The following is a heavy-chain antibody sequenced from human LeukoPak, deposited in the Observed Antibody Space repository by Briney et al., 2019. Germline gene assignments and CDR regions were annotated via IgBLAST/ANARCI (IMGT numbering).Heavy chain of an antibody. V-gene: IGHV1-18*01. Sequence: ASVKVSCTASGYTFNAHGMSWVRQAPGQGLEWMGWISGTGGNTDYAEKFQGRVTLTTDTSTSTAYMELRSLRSDDTAVYYCARSQCSGSTSCSWFFHFGPWGQGTLVTVSS. CDR1: GYTFNAHG. CDR3: ARSQCSGSTSCSWFFHFGP. D-gene: IGHD2-2*01. J-gene: IGHJ5*02. CDR2: ISGTGGNT.